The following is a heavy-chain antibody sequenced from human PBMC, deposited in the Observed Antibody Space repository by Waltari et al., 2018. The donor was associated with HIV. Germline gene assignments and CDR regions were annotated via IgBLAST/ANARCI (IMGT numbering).Heavy chain of an antibody. V-gene: IGHV5-51*03. D-gene: IGHD6-19*01. Sequence: EVQLVQSGAEVKKPGESLKISCKGSGYRFTTYWIGWVRQVPGKGREWVGIIYPGDSDTRYSPSFHGQVTISADKSISTAYLQWSSLKAADTAMYYCARRSGGPTRNLDYWGQGTLVIVSS. CDR2: IYPGDSDT. CDR3: ARRSGGPTRNLDY. CDR1: GYRFTTYW. J-gene: IGHJ4*02.